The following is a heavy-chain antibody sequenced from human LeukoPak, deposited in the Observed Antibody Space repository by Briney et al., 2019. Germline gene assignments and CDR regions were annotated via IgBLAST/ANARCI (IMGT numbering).Heavy chain of an antibody. CDR3: ARDLSIAAAGTNY. V-gene: IGHV3-21*01. CDR1: GFSFSVYW. D-gene: IGHD6-13*01. J-gene: IGHJ4*02. CDR2: ISSSSSYI. Sequence: GGSLRLSCAASGFSFSVYWMHWVRQAPGKGLEWVSSISSSSSYIYYADSVKGRFTISRDNAKNSLYLQMNSLRAEDTAVYYCARDLSIAAAGTNYWGQGTLVTVSS.